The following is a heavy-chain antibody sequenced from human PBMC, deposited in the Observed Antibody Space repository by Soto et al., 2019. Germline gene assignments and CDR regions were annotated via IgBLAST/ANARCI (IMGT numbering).Heavy chain of an antibody. CDR1: GGSISSYY. D-gene: IGHD4-17*01. J-gene: IGHJ4*02. V-gene: IGHV4-59*08. CDR2: IYYSGST. Sequence: PSETLSLTCTVSGGSISSYYWSWIRQPPGKGLEWIGYIYYSGSTNYNPSLKSRDNKTVDTSKNQISMKMSSVTAADTAVYYCARHVSGITTVTLYDYWGQGTLVTVS. CDR3: ARHVSGITTVTLYDY.